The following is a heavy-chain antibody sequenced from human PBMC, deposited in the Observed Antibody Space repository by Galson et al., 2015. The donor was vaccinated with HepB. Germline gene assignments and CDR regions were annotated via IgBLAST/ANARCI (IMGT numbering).Heavy chain of an antibody. Sequence: SLRLSCAASGFIFSSYSLNWVRQAPGKGLEWVSFIRSSSSNIHYAESVKGRFTISRDNAKNSLYLQMNSLRAEDTAVYYCARAGDCSGGSCYSFDYWGQGTLVTVSS. CDR1: GFIFSSYS. CDR3: ARAGDCSGGSCYSFDY. J-gene: IGHJ4*02. V-gene: IGHV3-21*01. CDR2: IRSSSSNI. D-gene: IGHD2-15*01.